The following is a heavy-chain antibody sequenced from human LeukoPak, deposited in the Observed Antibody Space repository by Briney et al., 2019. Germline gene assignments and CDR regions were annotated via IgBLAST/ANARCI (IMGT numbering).Heavy chain of an antibody. Sequence: SETLSLTCPVPGRSISSGGYSSSWIRQPPGKGLEWIGYIYHSGSTYYNPSLKSRVTISVDRSKNQFSLKLSSVTAADTAVYYCARVRYCSSTSCYGAWFDPWGQGTLVTVSS. D-gene: IGHD2-2*01. V-gene: IGHV4-30-2*01. J-gene: IGHJ5*02. CDR2: IYHSGST. CDR1: GRSISSGGYS. CDR3: ARVRYCSSTSCYGAWFDP.